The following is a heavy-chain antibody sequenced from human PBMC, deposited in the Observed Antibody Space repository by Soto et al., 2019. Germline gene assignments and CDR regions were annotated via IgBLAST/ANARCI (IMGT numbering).Heavy chain of an antibody. V-gene: IGHV4-59*08. D-gene: IGHD2-15*01. CDR2: IYYSGST. J-gene: IGHJ4*02. CDR3: ARQYCSGGSCYASAFDY. Sequence: SETLSLTCTVSGGSISSYYWSWIRQPPGKGLEWIGYIYYSGSTNYNPSLKSGVTISVDTSKNQFSLKLSSVTAADTAVYYCARQYCSGGSCYASAFDYWGQGTLVTVSS. CDR1: GGSISSYY.